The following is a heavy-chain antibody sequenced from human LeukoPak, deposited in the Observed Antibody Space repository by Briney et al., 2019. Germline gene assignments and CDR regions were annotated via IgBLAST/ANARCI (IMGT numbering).Heavy chain of an antibody. CDR1: GGTFSSYV. CDR3: ARGGYYYDSSGYYHFDY. D-gene: IGHD3-22*01. Sequence: GASVKVSCKASGGTFSSYVISWVRQAPGQGLEWMGGIIPIFGTANYAQKFQGRVTITTDESTSTAYMELSSLRSEDTAVYYCARGGYYYDSSGYYHFDYWGQGTLVTVSS. CDR2: IIPIFGTA. V-gene: IGHV1-69*05. J-gene: IGHJ4*02.